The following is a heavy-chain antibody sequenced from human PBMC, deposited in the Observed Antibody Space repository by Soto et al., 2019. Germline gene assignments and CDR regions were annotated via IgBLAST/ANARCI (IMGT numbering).Heavy chain of an antibody. CDR3: AKDTTRQWRVGDYFDS. D-gene: IGHD6-19*01. Sequence: EVQLLESGGGLVQPGGSLRLSCAASGFTFSSYAMSWVRQAPGKGLEWVSAISGSGGSTYYADSVKGRFTISRDNSKNTLYLQMNSLRAEDTAVYYCAKDTTRQWRVGDYFDSWGQGTLVTVSS. CDR1: GFTFSSYA. J-gene: IGHJ4*02. CDR2: ISGSGGST. V-gene: IGHV3-23*01.